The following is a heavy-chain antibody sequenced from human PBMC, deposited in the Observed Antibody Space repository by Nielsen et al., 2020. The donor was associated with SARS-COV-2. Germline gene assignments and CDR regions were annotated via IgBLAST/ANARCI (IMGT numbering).Heavy chain of an antibody. Sequence: ASVKVSCKASGYAFTAYYIHWVRQAPGQGLEWMGWFNPGSGGTKYAQKFQGRVTTTRDMSVNTAYMELSGLTSDDTAVYYCARGAQQWLADYWGQGTLDTVSS. CDR3: ARGAQQWLADY. CDR1: GYAFTAYY. J-gene: IGHJ4*02. V-gene: IGHV1-2*02. CDR2: FNPGSGGT. D-gene: IGHD6-19*01.